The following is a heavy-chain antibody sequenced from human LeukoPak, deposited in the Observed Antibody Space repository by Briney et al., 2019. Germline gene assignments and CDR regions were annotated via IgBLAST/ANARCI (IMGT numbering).Heavy chain of an antibody. CDR3: ARAELEYCSGATCYAAYSFDF. CDR1: GYTFTTYG. Sequence: GASVKVSCKASGYTFTTYGITWVRQAPGQGLEWMGYISAYNGKTNYAEKLQGRVTMTTDTSTSIASMELRSLRSDDTAVCYCARAELEYCSGATCYAAYSFDFWGQGTLVTVSS. V-gene: IGHV1-18*01. J-gene: IGHJ4*02. CDR2: ISAYNGKT. D-gene: IGHD2-2*01.